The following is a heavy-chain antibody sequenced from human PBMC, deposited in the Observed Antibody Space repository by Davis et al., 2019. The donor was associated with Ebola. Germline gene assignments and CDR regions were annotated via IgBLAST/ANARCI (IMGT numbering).Heavy chain of an antibody. CDR1: GYTFTSYD. J-gene: IGHJ6*03. CDR3: ARVGRHDYSNYGYYMDV. V-gene: IGHV1-8*03. CDR2: MNPNSGNT. Sequence: ASVKVSCKASGYTFTSYDINWVRQATGQGLEWMGWMNPNSGNTGYAQKFQGRVTITRNTSISTAYMELSSLRSEDTAVYYCARVGRHDYSNYGYYMDVWGKGTTVTVSS. D-gene: IGHD4-11*01.